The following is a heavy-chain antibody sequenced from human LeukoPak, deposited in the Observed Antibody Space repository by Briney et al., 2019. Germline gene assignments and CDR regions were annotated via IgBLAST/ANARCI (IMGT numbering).Heavy chain of an antibody. CDR1: GFTFSDAW. V-gene: IGHV3-21*01. D-gene: IGHD1-1*01. CDR2: ISGSSSYM. Sequence: KSGGSLRLSCAASGFTFSDAWMSWVRQAPGKGLEWVSSISGSSSYMYYADSEKGRFTISRDNAKNSLFLQMNSLRAEDTAVYYCARDESSGAVDYWGQGTLVTVSS. CDR3: ARDESSGAVDY. J-gene: IGHJ4*02.